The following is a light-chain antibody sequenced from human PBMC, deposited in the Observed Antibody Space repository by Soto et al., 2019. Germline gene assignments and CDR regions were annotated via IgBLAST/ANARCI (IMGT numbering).Light chain of an antibody. CDR2: GAS. CDR1: QSVSSN. Sequence: EIVMTQSPATLSVSPGERATLSCRASQSVSSNLAWYQQKPGQAPRLLIYGASTRATGIPASFSASGSETEFTLTISSLQSEDFAVYFCQQYNDWPPDRTFGQGTKVEIK. V-gene: IGKV3-15*01. J-gene: IGKJ1*01. CDR3: QQYNDWPPDRT.